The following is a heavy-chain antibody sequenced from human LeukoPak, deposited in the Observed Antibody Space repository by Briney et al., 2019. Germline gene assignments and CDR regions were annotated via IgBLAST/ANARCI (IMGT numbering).Heavy chain of an antibody. J-gene: IGHJ4*02. CDR2: IYYSGST. V-gene: IGHV4-39*07. CDR1: GGSISSSSYY. D-gene: IGHD3-9*01. Sequence: SETLPLTCTVSGGSISSSSYYWGWIRQPPGKGLEWIGSIYYSGSTNYNPSLKSRVTISVDTSKNQFSLKLSSVTAADTAVYYCARTYYDILTGHESYFDYWGQGTLVTVSS. CDR3: ARTYYDILTGHESYFDY.